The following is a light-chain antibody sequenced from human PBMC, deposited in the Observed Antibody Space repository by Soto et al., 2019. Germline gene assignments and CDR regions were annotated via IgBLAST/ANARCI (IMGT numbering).Light chain of an antibody. J-gene: IGKJ4*01. V-gene: IGKV2-24*01. CDR1: QSLVHTAGNTS. CDR3: MQATHFPFT. CDR2: KIS. Sequence: DTVMTQTPLSSPVTLGQPASISCSSRQSLVHTAGNTSLRWLQQRPGQPPRLLIYKISHRFSGVPDRFTGSGAGTYITLKISRVEAEDVGTYYCMQATHFPFTVGGGTKVEIK.